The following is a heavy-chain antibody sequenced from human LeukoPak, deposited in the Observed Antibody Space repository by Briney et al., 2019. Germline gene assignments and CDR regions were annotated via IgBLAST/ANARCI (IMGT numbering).Heavy chain of an antibody. J-gene: IGHJ6*03. CDR1: GGSISSHY. Sequence: SETLSLTCTVSGGSISSHYWSWIRQPPGKGLEWIGYIYYSGSTNYNPSLKSRVTISVDTSKNQFSLKLSSVTAADTAVYYCVRAGSNYGYYYYYMDVWGKGTTVTVSS. CDR2: IYYSGST. D-gene: IGHD4-11*01. V-gene: IGHV4-59*11. CDR3: VRAGSNYGYYYYYMDV.